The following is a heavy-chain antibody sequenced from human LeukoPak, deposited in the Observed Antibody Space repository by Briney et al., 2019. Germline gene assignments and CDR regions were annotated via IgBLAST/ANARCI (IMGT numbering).Heavy chain of an antibody. Sequence: SETLSLICTVSGGTISSSSYFWAWIRQPPGKGLEWIGSIYFTGSTYYNPSLKSRVTMSVDTTNRQFSLRLNSVTAADTAMYFCARVFRWYGESMYGTDVWGQGTTVSVSS. J-gene: IGHJ6*02. D-gene: IGHD3-10*01. CDR1: GGTISSSSYF. V-gene: IGHV4-39*07. CDR2: IYFTGST. CDR3: ARVFRWYGESMYGTDV.